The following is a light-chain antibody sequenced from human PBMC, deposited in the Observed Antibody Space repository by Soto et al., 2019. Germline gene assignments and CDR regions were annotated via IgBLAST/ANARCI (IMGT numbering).Light chain of an antibody. Sequence: QSLLTQPPSLSGSPGQSITLSCSGTSIDVGGYNYVSWYQQHPGKAPNLMMYDVSNRPSGVSNRFSGYKSGNTASLTISGLQAEDEADYYCSSYTSSSTYVFGTGTKVTVL. V-gene: IGLV2-14*01. CDR3: SSYTSSSTYV. CDR1: SIDVGGYNY. J-gene: IGLJ1*01. CDR2: DVS.